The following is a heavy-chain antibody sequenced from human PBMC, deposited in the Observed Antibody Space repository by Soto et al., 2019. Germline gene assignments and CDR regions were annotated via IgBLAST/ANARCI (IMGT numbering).Heavy chain of an antibody. CDR2: IRDRAKKYAT. CDR1: GFNFSGSA. V-gene: IGHV3-73*01. J-gene: IGHJ4*02. CDR3: CGRGGDSLQDI. Sequence: EVQLVESGGDLVQPGGSLKLSCTGLGFNFSGSALHWVRQPSGKGLEWVGRIRDRAKKYATSYATSVRGRFYLSRDDSKNTAFLQMNSLRDEDTVVYFCCGRGGDSLQDIWGQGTLVTVSS. D-gene: IGHD4-17*01.